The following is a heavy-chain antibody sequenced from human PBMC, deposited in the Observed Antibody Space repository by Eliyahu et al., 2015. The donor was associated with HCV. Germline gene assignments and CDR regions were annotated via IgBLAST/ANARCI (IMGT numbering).Heavy chain of an antibody. CDR2: LNPNSGGT. J-gene: IGHJ4*02. Sequence: QVQLVQSGAEVKTPGASVKVSCKASGYTFTDYYMHWVRQAPGQGLEWMGWLNPNSGGTNYAQKFQGRVTMTRDTSISTAYMELSRLKSDDTAVYYCARVTGPELELPKFWGQGTLVTVSS. CDR3: ARVTGPELELPKF. D-gene: IGHD1-7*01. CDR1: GYTFTDYY. V-gene: IGHV1-2*02.